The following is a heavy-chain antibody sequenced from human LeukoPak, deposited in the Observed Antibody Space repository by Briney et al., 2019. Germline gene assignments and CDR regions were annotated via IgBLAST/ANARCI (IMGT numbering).Heavy chain of an antibody. J-gene: IGHJ4*02. CDR2: VYYTGAS. CDR3: ARGAPPQN. Sequence: PSETLSLTCTVSGGSISSGSYFWSWIRQPAGKGLEWIGGVYYTGASYYNPSLKSRVTISIDTSKKHFSLKLTSVTAADTAVYYCARGAPPQNWGQGTLVTVSS. CDR1: GGSISSGSYF. V-gene: IGHV4-39*07.